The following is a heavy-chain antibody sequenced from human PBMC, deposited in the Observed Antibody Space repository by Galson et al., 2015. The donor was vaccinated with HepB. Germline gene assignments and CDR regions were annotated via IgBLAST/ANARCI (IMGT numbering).Heavy chain of an antibody. CDR1: GGSISSSSYY. J-gene: IGHJ4*02. D-gene: IGHD3-10*01. Sequence: SETLSLTCTVSGGSISSSSYYWGWIRQPPGKGLEWIGSIYYSGSTYYNPSLKSRVTISVDTSKNQFSLKLSSVTAADTAVYYCARPEPWYYYGSGSYYEGDYWGQGTLVTVSS. V-gene: IGHV4-39*01. CDR3: ARPEPWYYYGSGSYYEGDY. CDR2: IYYSGST.